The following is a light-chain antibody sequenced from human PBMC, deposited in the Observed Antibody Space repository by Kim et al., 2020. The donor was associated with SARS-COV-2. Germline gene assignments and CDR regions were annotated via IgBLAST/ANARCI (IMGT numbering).Light chain of an antibody. Sequence: CPGEGATRSGRASQGVSSSYLAWYQQKPGQAPRLLIYGASSRATGIPDRFSGSGSGTDFTLTISRLEPEDFAVYYCQQYGSSALTFGGGTKVDIK. CDR1: QGVSSSY. J-gene: IGKJ4*01. V-gene: IGKV3-20*01. CDR3: QQYGSSALT. CDR2: GAS.